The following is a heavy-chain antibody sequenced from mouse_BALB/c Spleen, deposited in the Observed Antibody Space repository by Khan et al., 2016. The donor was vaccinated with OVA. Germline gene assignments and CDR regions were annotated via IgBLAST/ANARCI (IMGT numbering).Heavy chain of an antibody. Sequence: EVELVESGGGLVQPGGSLKLSCAASGFTFSRYGMSWVRQTPDKRLELVANINSNGGSTYYPDSVKGRFTISRDNAKNTLYLQMSSLKSEDTAMYYCARGWAMDYWGQGTSVTVSP. CDR2: INSNGGST. CDR1: GFTFSRYG. V-gene: IGHV5-6-3*01. J-gene: IGHJ4*01. CDR3: ARGWAMDY. D-gene: IGHD1-1*02.